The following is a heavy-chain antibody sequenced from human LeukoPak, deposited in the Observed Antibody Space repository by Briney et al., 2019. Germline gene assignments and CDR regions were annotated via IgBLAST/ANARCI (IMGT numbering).Heavy chain of an antibody. D-gene: IGHD3-10*01. V-gene: IGHV3-23*01. CDR1: GFTFDNYA. J-gene: IGHJ4*02. Sequence: PGGSLSLSCAASGFTFDNYAMSWVRQAPGKGLEWVSSVSDSGGSTYYADSVRGRFTISRDNSKNTLYLQMNSLRAEDSALYYCAKGLPGFGDLLDVWNYWGQGILVTVSS. CDR3: AKGLPGFGDLLDVWNY. CDR2: VSDSGGST.